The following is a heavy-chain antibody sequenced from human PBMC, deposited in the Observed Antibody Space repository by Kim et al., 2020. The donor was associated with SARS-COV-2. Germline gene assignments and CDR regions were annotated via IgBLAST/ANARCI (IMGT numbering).Heavy chain of an antibody. V-gene: IGHV4-39*01. CDR3: ARHRPPREVRGVIIRWFDP. Sequence: SETLSLTCTVSGGSISSSSYYWGWIRQPPGKGLEWIGSIYYSGSTYYNPSLKSRVTISVDTSKNQFSLKLSSVTAADTAVYYCARHRPPREVRGVIIRWFDPWGQGTLVTVSS. CDR1: GGSISSSSYY. J-gene: IGHJ5*02. D-gene: IGHD3-10*01. CDR2: IYYSGST.